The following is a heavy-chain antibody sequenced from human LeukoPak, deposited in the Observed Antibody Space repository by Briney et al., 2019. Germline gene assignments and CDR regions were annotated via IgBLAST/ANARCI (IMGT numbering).Heavy chain of an antibody. CDR2: ISAYNGNT. J-gene: IGHJ4*02. V-gene: IGHV1-18*01. CDR3: ARDLSRGVYDYVWGSYQTPFDY. D-gene: IGHD3-16*01. CDR1: GYTFTSYG. Sequence: ASVKVSCKASGYTFTSYGISWVRQAPGQGLEWMGWISAYNGNTNYAQKLQGRVTMTTDTSTGTAYMELRSLRSDDTAVYYCARDLSRGVYDYVWGSYQTPFDYWGQGTLVTVSS.